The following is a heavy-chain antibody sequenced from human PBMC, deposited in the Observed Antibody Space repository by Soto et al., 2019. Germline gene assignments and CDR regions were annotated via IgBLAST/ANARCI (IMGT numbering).Heavy chain of an antibody. J-gene: IGHJ4*02. V-gene: IGHV4-31*03. CDR3: ARSGRAFPFDY. CDR1: GGSISSGGYY. D-gene: IGHD1-26*01. CDR2: IYYSGST. Sequence: SETLSLTCTVSGGSISSGGYYWSWIRQHPGKGLEWIGYIYYSGSTYYNPSLKSRVTISVDTSKNQFSLKLSSVTAADTAVYYCARSGRAFPFDYWGQGTLVTVSS.